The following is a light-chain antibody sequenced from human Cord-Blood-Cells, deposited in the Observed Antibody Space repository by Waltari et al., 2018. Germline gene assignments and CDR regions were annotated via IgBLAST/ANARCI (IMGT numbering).Light chain of an antibody. J-gene: IGKJ3*01. CDR2: WAS. V-gene: IGKV4-1*01. CDR3: QQYYSTPFT. CDR1: QSVLYSSNNKNY. Sequence: DIVMTQSPDFLAVSLGERATINCKSSQSVLYSSNNKNYLAWYQQKPGQHPKLLIYWASTRESGVPDRFSGSGSGTDFTLTISSLQAEDVAVYYCQQYYSTPFTFGPGTKVDIK.